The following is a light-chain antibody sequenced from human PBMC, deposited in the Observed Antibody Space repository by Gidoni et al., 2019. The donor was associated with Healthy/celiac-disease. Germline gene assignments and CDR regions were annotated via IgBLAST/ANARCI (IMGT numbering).Light chain of an antibody. CDR1: QSVNSN. Sequence: EIVMTQSPATLSVSPGERATLSCRASQSVNSNLAWYQQKPGQAPRLLIYGASTRATGIPARFIGSGSGTEFTLTISSLQSEDFAVYYCQQYNNWPPLTFGGGTKVEIK. CDR3: QQYNNWPPLT. CDR2: GAS. J-gene: IGKJ4*01. V-gene: IGKV3-15*01.